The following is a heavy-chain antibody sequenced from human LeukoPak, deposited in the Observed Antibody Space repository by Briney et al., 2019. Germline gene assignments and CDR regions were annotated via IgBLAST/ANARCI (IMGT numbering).Heavy chain of an antibody. J-gene: IGHJ4*02. CDR1: GGTFSIYA. CDR2: IIPIFGTA. D-gene: IGHD6-25*01. V-gene: IGHV1-69*13. Sequence: VASVTVSCKASGGTFSIYAISWVRQAPGQGLEWMGGIIPIFGTANYAQKFQGRVTITADESTSTAYMELSSLRSEDTAVYYCARDNPAQRWGQGTLVTVSS. CDR3: ARDNPAQR.